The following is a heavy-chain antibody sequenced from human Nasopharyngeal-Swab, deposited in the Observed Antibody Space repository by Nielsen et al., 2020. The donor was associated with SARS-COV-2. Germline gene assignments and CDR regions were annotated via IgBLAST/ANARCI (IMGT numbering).Heavy chain of an antibody. Sequence: GESLKISCAASGFTFSKAWMTWVRQAPGKGLEWVGRIKSKTDGGTTDYAAPVEGRFTISRDDSKNTLSLQMHSLKTEDTAVYYCTTEGPNIAASGNPFDYWGQGTLVTVSS. CDR2: IKSKTDGGTT. D-gene: IGHD6-13*01. V-gene: IGHV3-15*01. CDR1: GFTFSKAW. CDR3: TTEGPNIAASGNPFDY. J-gene: IGHJ4*02.